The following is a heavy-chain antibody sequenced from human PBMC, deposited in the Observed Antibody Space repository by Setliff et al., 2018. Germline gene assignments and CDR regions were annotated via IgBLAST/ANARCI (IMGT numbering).Heavy chain of an antibody. D-gene: IGHD3-16*01. CDR2: ISGSGGST. J-gene: IGHJ4*02. V-gene: IGHV3-23*01. CDR1: GFTFSRYA. CDR3: AGDPPGPHLVYTY. Sequence: GGSLRLSCAASGFTFSRYAMNWVRQAPGKGLEWVSAISGSGGSTDYADSVKGRFTISRDNSKNTLYLQMNGLRAEDTAIYYCAGDPPGPHLVYTYWGQGAPVTVSS.